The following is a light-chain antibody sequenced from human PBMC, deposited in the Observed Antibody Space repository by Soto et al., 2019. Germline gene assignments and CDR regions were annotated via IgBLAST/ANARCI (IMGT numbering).Light chain of an antibody. CDR1: SSDIGAYDY. CDR3: AAYAGSNNV. J-gene: IGLJ3*02. V-gene: IGLV2-8*01. Sequence: QSALTQPPSASGSPGQSVTISCTGSSSDIGAYDYVSWYQQHPGRAPKLMIYEVTKRPSGDPDRFSGSKSGNTASLTVSGLQAEDEADYYCAAYAGSNNVFGGGTKLTVL. CDR2: EVT.